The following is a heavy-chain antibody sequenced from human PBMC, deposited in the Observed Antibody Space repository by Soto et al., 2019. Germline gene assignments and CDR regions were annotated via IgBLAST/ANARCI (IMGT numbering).Heavy chain of an antibody. Sequence: QVPLVQSGAEVKKPGASVTVSCKASGGTFSSYAIHWVRQAPGQGLEWMGGIIPMYGPANYAQRFQGRVTITADESTTAVYMELTSLTSHATAVYYCARVDSVVRGVIGNWLDPLSHGTVFTVSS. CDR3: ARVDSVVRGVIGNWLDP. D-gene: IGHD3-10*01. J-gene: IGHJ5*02. CDR1: GGTFSSYA. CDR2: IIPMYGPA. V-gene: IGHV1-69*01.